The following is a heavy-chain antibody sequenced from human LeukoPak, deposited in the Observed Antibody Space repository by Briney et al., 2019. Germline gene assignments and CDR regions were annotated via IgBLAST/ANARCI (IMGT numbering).Heavy chain of an antibody. CDR2: ISGSGGST. CDR1: GFAFSSYA. Sequence: PGGSLRLSCAASGFAFSSYATSWVRQAPGKGLEWVSAISGSGGSTYYADSVKGRFTISRDNSKNTLYLQMNSLRAEDTAVYYCAKGWGPPSIAVAGTGFDYWGQGTLVTVSS. D-gene: IGHD6-19*01. CDR3: AKGWGPPSIAVAGTGFDY. V-gene: IGHV3-23*01. J-gene: IGHJ4*02.